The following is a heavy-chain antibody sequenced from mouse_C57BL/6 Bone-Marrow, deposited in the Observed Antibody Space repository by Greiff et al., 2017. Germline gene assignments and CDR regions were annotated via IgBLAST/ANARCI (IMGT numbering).Heavy chain of an antibody. V-gene: IGHV1-50*01. J-gene: IGHJ3*01. Sequence: QVQLQQPGAELVKPGASVKLSCKASGYTFTSYWMQWVKQRPGQGLEWIGEIDPSDSYTNYNQKFKGKATLTVDTSSSTAYMQLCSQTSEDSAVYYCAREGYCYGSSGGFAYWGQGTLVTVSA. D-gene: IGHD1-1*01. CDR3: AREGYCYGSSGGFAY. CDR1: GYTFTSYW. CDR2: IDPSDSYT.